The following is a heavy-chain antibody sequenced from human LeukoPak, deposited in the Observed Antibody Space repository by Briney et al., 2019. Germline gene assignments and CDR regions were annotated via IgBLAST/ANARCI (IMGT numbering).Heavy chain of an antibody. J-gene: IGHJ4*02. V-gene: IGHV1-2*06. Sequence: VASVKVSCKASGYTFTGYYMHWVRQAPGQGLEWMGRINPNSGGTNYAQKFQGRVTMTRDTSISTAYMELSRLRSDDTAVYYCAVITMVRGVMLHYWGQGTLVTVSS. CDR3: AVITMVRGVMLHY. CDR1: GYTFTGYY. CDR2: INPNSGGT. D-gene: IGHD3-10*01.